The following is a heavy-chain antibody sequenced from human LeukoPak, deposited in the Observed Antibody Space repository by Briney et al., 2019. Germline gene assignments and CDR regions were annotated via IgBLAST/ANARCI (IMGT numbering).Heavy chain of an antibody. Sequence: ASVKVSCKASGYTFTSYSISCVRQAPGQGLEWMGWISAYNGNTIYAQKVKGRVTMTTGTSTSTAYMELRSLKSDDTAVYYCARASYCSGGSCYSDYWGQGTLVTVSS. V-gene: IGHV1-18*01. CDR2: ISAYNGNT. CDR1: GYTFTSYS. D-gene: IGHD2-15*01. CDR3: ARASYCSGGSCYSDY. J-gene: IGHJ4*02.